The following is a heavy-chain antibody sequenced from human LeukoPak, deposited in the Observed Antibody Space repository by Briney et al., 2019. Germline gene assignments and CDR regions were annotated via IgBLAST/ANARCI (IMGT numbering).Heavy chain of an antibody. CDR1: GGSISSGGYY. CDR3: ARAYCSSTSCYKPRWFDP. V-gene: IGHV4-31*03. D-gene: IGHD2-2*02. CDR2: IYYSGST. Sequence: PSETLFLTCTVSGGSISSGGYYWSWIRQHPGKGLEWIGYIYYSGSTYYNPSLKSRVTISVDTSKNQFSLKLSSVTAADTAVYYCARAYCSSTSCYKPRWFDPWGQGTLVTVSS. J-gene: IGHJ5*02.